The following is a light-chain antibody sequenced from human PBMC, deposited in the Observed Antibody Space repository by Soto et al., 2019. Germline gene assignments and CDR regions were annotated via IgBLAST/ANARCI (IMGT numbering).Light chain of an antibody. CDR3: QQSYSTPQLT. V-gene: IGKV1-39*01. Sequence: DIPMTQSPSSLSASVGDRVTITCRASQSISSYLNWYQQKPGKAPKLLIYAASSLQSGVPSRFSGSGSGTDFTLTISSLQPEAFATYYCQQSYSTPQLTFGGGTKVEIK. CDR2: AAS. J-gene: IGKJ4*01. CDR1: QSISSY.